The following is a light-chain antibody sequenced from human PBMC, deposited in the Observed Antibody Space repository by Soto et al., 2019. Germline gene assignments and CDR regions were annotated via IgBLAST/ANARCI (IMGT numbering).Light chain of an antibody. CDR2: DVT. CDR1: SSDVGGYNF. J-gene: IGLJ1*01. CDR3: SSFTSGITYV. Sequence: QSALTQPASVSGSPVQSITISCTGTSSDVGGYNFVSWYRQDPGKAPNLMIYDVTNRPSGVSNRFSGSKSGNTASLTISGLQAEDEADYYCSSFTSGITYVFGAGTKVTVL. V-gene: IGLV2-14*01.